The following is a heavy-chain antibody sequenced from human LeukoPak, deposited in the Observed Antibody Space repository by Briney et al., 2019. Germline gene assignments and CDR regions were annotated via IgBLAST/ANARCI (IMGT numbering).Heavy chain of an antibody. CDR1: GGTFSSYA. Sequence: SLKVSCEASGGTFSSYAISWVRQAPGQGLEWMGRIIPVCGTANYAQTFQGRVTITTEQSPSPAYLELSSLRSEETAVYYCARGLVGYSYGYYDYWGQGTMVTVSS. D-gene: IGHD5-18*01. V-gene: IGHV1-69*05. CDR3: ARGLVGYSYGYYDY. J-gene: IGHJ4*02. CDR2: IIPVCGTA.